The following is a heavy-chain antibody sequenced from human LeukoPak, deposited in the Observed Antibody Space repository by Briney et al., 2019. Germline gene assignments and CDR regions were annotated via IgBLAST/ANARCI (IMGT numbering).Heavy chain of an antibody. D-gene: IGHD1-26*01. CDR3: AREGGTSGSYYAFDI. V-gene: IGHV3-21*01. CDR2: ISSSSSYI. Sequence: GGSLRLSCAASGFTFSSYSMNWVRQAPGKGLEWVSSISSSSSYIYYADSVKGRFTISRDNAKNSLYLQMNSLRAEDTAVYYCAREGGTSGSYYAFDIWGQGTMVTVSS. CDR1: GFTFSSYS. J-gene: IGHJ3*02.